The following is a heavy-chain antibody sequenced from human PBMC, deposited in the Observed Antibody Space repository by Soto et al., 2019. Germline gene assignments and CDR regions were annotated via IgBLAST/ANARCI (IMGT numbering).Heavy chain of an antibody. CDR1: GFTFSNYA. Sequence: EVQLLESGGGLVQPGGSLRLSCAASGFTFSNYAMSWVRQAPGIGLEWVSAISGSGGSTYYADSVKGRFTISRDNSNNTLYLQMNSLRAEDTAVYYCAKLSSSSWSYYYCYMDVWGKGTTVTVSS. J-gene: IGHJ6*03. V-gene: IGHV3-23*01. CDR2: ISGSGGST. CDR3: AKLSSSSWSYYYCYMDV. D-gene: IGHD6-13*01.